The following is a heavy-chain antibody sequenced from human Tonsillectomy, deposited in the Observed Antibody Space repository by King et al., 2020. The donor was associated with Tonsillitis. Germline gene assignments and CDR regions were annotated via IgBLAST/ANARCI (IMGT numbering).Heavy chain of an antibody. Sequence: VQLVESGGGLVQPGGSLRLSCAASGFTFSSSAMTLVRQAPGKGLEWVSDITGSGDSTYYADSVKGRFTISRDNSKNTLYMQMNSLRAEDTAVYYCAKVVITSMVYYFDYWGRGTLVTVS. D-gene: IGHD5-18*01. V-gene: IGHV3-23*04. CDR3: AKVVITSMVYYFDY. CDR1: GFTFSSSA. J-gene: IGHJ4*02. CDR2: ITGSGDST.